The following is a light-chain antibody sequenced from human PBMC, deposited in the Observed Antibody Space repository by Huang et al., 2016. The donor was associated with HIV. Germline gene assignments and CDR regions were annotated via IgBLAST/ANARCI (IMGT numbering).Light chain of an antibody. CDR2: AAA. V-gene: IGKV3-20*01. CDR1: QSIYSNY. Sequence: IVLTQSPGTLSLSPGERATPSCRASQSIYSNYLAWYQQKPGQAPRLLIYAAASRAAGIPDRFSGSGSGTDFTLTISRLEPEDFALYYCHQYGNSPQTFGQGTKLDIK. CDR3: HQYGNSPQT. J-gene: IGKJ2*01.